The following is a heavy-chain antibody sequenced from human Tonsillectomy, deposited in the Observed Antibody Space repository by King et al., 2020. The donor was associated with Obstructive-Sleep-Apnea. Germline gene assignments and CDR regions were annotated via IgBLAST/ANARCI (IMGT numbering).Heavy chain of an antibody. V-gene: IGHV1-8*01. Sequence: QLVQSGAEVKKPGASVKVSCKASGYTFTNYDINWVRQATGQGLEWMGWMNPNSGNAGYAQKVQGRVIMTRNTSISTAYMELSSLRSEDTAVYYCATGSRTFDIWGHGTMVTVSP. D-gene: IGHD1-14*01. CDR1: GYTFTNYD. J-gene: IGHJ3*02. CDR2: MNPNSGNA. CDR3: ATGSRTFDI.